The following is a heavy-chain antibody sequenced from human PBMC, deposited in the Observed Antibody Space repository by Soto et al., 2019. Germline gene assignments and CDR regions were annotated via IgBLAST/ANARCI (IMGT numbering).Heavy chain of an antibody. J-gene: IGHJ4*02. CDR3: ARDTPTGFDY. D-gene: IGHD4-4*01. V-gene: IGHV4-34*01. Sequence: KTSETLSLTCAVYGGSFSGYYWSWIRQPPGKGLEWIGEINHSGSTNYNPSLKSRVTISVDTSKNQFSLKLSSVTAADTAVYYCARDTPTGFDYWGQGTLVTVSS. CDR1: GGSFSGYY. CDR2: INHSGST.